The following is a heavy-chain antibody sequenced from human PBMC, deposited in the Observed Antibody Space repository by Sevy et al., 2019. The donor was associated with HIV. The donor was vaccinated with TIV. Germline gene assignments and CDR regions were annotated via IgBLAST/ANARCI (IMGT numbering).Heavy chain of an antibody. CDR2: ISPHNGDT. CDR3: ARAFCSGGRCYSLAY. D-gene: IGHD2-15*01. Sequence: ASVKVSCKVSGYTFSTYRITWVRQAPGQGLEWMGWISPHNGDTNDARKLQGKVSMTTDTSTTTAYMELRGLTSDDTALYYCARAFCSGGRCYSLAYWGQGTLVTVSS. CDR1: GYTFSTYR. J-gene: IGHJ4*02. V-gene: IGHV1-18*01.